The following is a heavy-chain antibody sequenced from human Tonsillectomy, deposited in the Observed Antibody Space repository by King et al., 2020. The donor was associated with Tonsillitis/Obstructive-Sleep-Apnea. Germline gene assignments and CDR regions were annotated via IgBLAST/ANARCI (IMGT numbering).Heavy chain of an antibody. Sequence: VQLVESGGGLVKPGGSLRLSCAASGFTFSSYNMNWVRQAPGKGLEWVSSISTSSTYIYYADSVKGRFTISRDNAKNSLYLQMNSLRAEDTAVYYCARXFDLRYXYXXXXXXXTTVTVSS. J-gene: IGHJ6*03. CDR2: ISTSSTYI. V-gene: IGHV3-21*01. D-gene: IGHD3-9*01. CDR3: ARXFDLRYXYXXX. CDR1: GFTFSSYN.